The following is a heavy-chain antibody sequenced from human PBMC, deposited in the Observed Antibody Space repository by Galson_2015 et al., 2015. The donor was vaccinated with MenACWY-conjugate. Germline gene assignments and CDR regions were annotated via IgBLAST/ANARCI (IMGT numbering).Heavy chain of an antibody. D-gene: IGHD2-2*02. Sequence: SVKVSCKASGGTFSSYAISWVRQAPGQGLEWMGGIIPIFGTANYAQKFQGRVTITADESMSTAYMELSSLRSEDTAVYYCARGEFYCSSTSCSTNWFDPWGQGTLVTVSS. J-gene: IGHJ5*02. CDR1: GGTFSSYA. CDR3: ARGEFYCSSTSCSTNWFDP. V-gene: IGHV1-69*13. CDR2: IIPIFGTA.